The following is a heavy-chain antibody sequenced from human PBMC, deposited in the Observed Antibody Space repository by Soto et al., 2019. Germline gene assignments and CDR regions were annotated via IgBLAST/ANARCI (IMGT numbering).Heavy chain of an antibody. CDR1: GFSLSTSGVG. D-gene: IGHD2-15*01. J-gene: IGHJ4*02. Sequence: QITLKESGPTLVKPTQTLTLTCTFSGFSLSTSGVGVGWIRQPPGKALEWLALIYWDDDKRYSPSLKSRLTITKDPSKHQVVLTMTNMDPVDTATYYCAHRPSYCSGGSCYSGFDYWGQGTLVTVSS. V-gene: IGHV2-5*02. CDR3: AHRPSYCSGGSCYSGFDY. CDR2: IYWDDDK.